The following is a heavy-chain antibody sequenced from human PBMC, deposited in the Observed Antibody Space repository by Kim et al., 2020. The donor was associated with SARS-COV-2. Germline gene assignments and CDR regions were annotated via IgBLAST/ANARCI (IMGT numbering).Heavy chain of an antibody. CDR1: GYTFTSYG. V-gene: IGHV1-18*01. D-gene: IGHD2-2*01. CDR3: ATDRQGYCSSTSCYRYYYYYGMDV. J-gene: IGHJ6*02. CDR2: ISAYNGNT. Sequence: ASVKVSCKASGYTFTSYGISWVRQAPGQGLEWMGWISAYNGNTNYAQKLQGRVTMTTDTSTSTAYMELRSLRSDDTAVYYCATDRQGYCSSTSCYRYYYYYGMDVWGQGTTVTVSS.